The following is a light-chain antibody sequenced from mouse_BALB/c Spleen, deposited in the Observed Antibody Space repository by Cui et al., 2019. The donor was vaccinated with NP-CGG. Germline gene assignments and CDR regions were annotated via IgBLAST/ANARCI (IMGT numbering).Light chain of an antibody. V-gene: IGLV1*01. CDR2: GTN. CDR1: TGAVTTSNY. CDR3: ALWYSNHWV. Sequence: QSVVTHGTEHTTSPGETVTLTCRSSTGAVTTSNYANWVQEKPDHLFTGLIGGTNNRVPGVPARFSGSLIGDKAALTITGAQTEDEAIYFCALWYSNHWVFGGGTKLTVL. J-gene: IGLJ1*01.